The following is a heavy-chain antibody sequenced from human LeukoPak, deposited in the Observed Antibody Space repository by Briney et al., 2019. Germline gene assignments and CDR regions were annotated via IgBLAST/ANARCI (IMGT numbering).Heavy chain of an antibody. CDR3: ARNDCSSTSCQFGDAFDI. Sequence: PSQTLSLTCTVSGGSISCGDYYWSWIRQPPGTGLEWIGYIYYTVSTFYNPSLKSRVAISVDTSKNLFSLKLTSVTAADTAVYYCARNDCSSTSCQFGDAFDIWGQGAMVTVSS. V-gene: IGHV4-30-4*08. CDR2: IYYTVST. J-gene: IGHJ3*02. CDR1: GGSISCGDYY. D-gene: IGHD2-2*01.